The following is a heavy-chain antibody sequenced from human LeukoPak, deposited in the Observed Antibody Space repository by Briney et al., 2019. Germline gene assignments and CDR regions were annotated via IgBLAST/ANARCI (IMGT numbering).Heavy chain of an antibody. CDR3: AKDYGGNPFDY. V-gene: IGHV3-23*01. CDR1: GFTFSNYA. Sequence: GGSLRLSCAASGFTFSNYAMSWVRQVPGKGLEWVSVISGSGGSTNYADSVKGRFTISRDNSKNTVYLQVDSLRAEDTAIFYCAKDYGGNPFDYWGQGTLVTVSS. CDR2: ISGSGGST. J-gene: IGHJ4*02. D-gene: IGHD4-23*01.